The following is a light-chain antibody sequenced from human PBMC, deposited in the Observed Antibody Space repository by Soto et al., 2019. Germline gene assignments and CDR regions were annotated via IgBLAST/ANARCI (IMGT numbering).Light chain of an antibody. CDR3: SSYTSASTLLYL. CDR2: GVT. Sequence: QSALTQPASASGSPGQSITISCTGTSSDVGGYNYVSWYQQHPGIAPKLLIYGVTNRPSGVSPRFSGSKSGNTASLTISGLQAEDEADYHCSSYTSASTLLYLFGTGTKLTVL. V-gene: IGLV2-14*01. J-gene: IGLJ1*01. CDR1: SSDVGGYNY.